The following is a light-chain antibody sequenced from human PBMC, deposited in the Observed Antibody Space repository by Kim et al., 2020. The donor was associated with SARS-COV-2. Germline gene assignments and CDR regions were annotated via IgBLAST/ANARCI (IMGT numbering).Light chain of an antibody. V-gene: IGKV3-20*01. J-gene: IGKJ1*01. Sequence: EIVLTQSPVILSLSPGERATLSCRASQSVSSSYLAWYQQKPGQAPRLLISGASSRATGIPDRFSGGGSGTDFTLTISRLEPDDFAVHFSNHCGITPRTLGEGTK. CDR2: GAS. CDR1: QSVSSSY. CDR3: NHCGITPRT.